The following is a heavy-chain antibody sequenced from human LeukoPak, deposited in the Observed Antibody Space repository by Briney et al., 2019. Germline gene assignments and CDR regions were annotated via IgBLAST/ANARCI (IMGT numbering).Heavy chain of an antibody. CDR1: GGSISSYY. V-gene: IGHV4-59*01. D-gene: IGHD3-10*01. J-gene: IGHJ5*02. Sequence: SETLSLTCTVSGGSISSYYWSWFRQPPGKGLEWIGYIYYSGSTNYNPSLKSRVTISVDASKNQFSLKLTTVTAADTAVYYCARGPPGGQFDPWGQGTLVTVSS. CDR2: IYYSGST. CDR3: ARGPPGGQFDP.